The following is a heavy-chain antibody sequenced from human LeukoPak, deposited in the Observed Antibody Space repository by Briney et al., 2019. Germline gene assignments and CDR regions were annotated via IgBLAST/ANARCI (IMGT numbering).Heavy chain of an antibody. Sequence: PGGSLRPSCAASGFTFSSYEMNWVRQAPGKGLEWVSYISSSGSTIYYADSVKGRFTISRDNAKSSLSLQMNSLRAEDTAVYYCARDLDYYDSSGYVPWGQGTLVTVSS. J-gene: IGHJ4*02. CDR1: GFTFSSYE. V-gene: IGHV3-48*03. CDR3: ARDLDYYDSSGYVP. D-gene: IGHD3-22*01. CDR2: ISSSGSTI.